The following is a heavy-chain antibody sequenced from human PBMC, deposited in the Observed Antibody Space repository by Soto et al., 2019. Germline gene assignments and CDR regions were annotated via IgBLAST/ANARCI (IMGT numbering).Heavy chain of an antibody. CDR2: ISGSGVST. V-gene: IGHV3-23*01. J-gene: IGHJ4*02. CDR1: GFTFSTSV. Sequence: GGSLRLSCAASGFTFSTSVMSWVRQAPGKGLEWVSSISGSGVSTYYADSVKGWFTISRDNSKNTLSLQMNSLRGEDTAVYYCAKDSNWGWGFGYWGQGTLVTVSS. D-gene: IGHD7-27*01. CDR3: AKDSNWGWGFGY.